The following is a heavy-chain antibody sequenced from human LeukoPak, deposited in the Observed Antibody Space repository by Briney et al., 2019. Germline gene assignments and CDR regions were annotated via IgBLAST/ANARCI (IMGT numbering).Heavy chain of an antibody. V-gene: IGHV1-18*01. J-gene: IGHJ4*02. Sequence: ATLKVSSKASGYTFTNYGISWVRQAPGQGLECMGWISAYNGDTNYPQKLQGRVTMTTDTSTSTAYMELRSLRSDDTAVYYCARVYSNSHEPDYWGQGTLVTVSS. CDR3: ARVYSNSHEPDY. CDR2: ISAYNGDT. D-gene: IGHD6-13*01. CDR1: GYTFTNYG.